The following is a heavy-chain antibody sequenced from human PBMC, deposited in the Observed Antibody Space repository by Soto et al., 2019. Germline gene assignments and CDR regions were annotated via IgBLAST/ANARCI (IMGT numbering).Heavy chain of an antibody. Sequence: ASVKVSCKASGYTFTSYYMHWVRQAPGQGLEWMGWINPNSGGTNYAQKFQGWVTMTRDTSISTAYMELSRLRSDDTAVYYCAREESCYYYGMDVWGQGTTVTVSS. CDR1: GYTFTSYY. V-gene: IGHV1-2*04. J-gene: IGHJ6*02. CDR2: INPNSGGT. D-gene: IGHD1-26*01. CDR3: AREESCYYYGMDV.